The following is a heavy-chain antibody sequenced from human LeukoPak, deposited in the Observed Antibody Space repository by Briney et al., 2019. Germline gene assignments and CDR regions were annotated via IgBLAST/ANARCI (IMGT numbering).Heavy chain of an antibody. J-gene: IGHJ3*02. CDR1: SGSISSSSYY. CDR3: ARSCRILDIVATIRARLGGNGFDI. CDR2: IYHSGST. V-gene: IGHV4-39*07. Sequence: SETLSLTCTVSSGSISSSSYYWGWIRQPPGKGLEWIGSIYHSGSTYYNPSLKSRVTIAVETSKNQFSLRLSSVTAADKAVYYCARSCRILDIVATIRARLGGNGFDIWGQGTMVTVSS. D-gene: IGHD5-12*01.